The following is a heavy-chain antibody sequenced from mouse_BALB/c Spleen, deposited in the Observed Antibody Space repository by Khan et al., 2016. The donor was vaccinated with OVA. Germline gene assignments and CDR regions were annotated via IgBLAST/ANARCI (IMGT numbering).Heavy chain of an antibody. V-gene: IGHV1-77*01. Sequence: QVQLQQSGPELVKPGASVKMSCKASGYTFTDYVITWVKQRTGQGLEWIGEIYPGSGSAYYNEKFKDKATLTADKSSDTAYMQLSSLTSEDSAVYFCARSYVGAWFAYWGQGTLVTASA. J-gene: IGHJ3*01. CDR3: ARSYVGAWFAY. CDR2: IYPGSGSA. D-gene: IGHD1-1*01. CDR1: GYTFTDYV.